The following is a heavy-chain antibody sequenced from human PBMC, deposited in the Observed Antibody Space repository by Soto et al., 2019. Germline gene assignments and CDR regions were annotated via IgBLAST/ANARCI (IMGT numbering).Heavy chain of an antibody. Sequence: EVHLVESGGGLVKPGGSLRLSCAVCRFTFSSCTLNWVRQAPGKGLEWVSSISPSTSHIYYADSVKGRFTISRDNAKNSLFLQMNSLRAEDTALYYCSGCSGGACHQNYGMDVWGQGTTVTVSS. V-gene: IGHV3-21*01. CDR1: RFTFSSCT. CDR3: SGCSGGACHQNYGMDV. D-gene: IGHD2-15*01. CDR2: ISPSTSHI. J-gene: IGHJ6*02.